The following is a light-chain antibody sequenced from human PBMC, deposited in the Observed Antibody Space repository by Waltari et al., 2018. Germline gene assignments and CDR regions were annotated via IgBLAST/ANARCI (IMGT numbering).Light chain of an antibody. CDR1: SSDVGGYNY. CDR3: SSYTSSSTL. CDR2: EFM. J-gene: IGLJ3*02. Sequence: QSALTQPASVSGSPGQSITISCTGTSSDVGGYNYVYWYQHHPGKAPKLMIYEFMNRPSGVSKLFSGSKSGNTAALTISGLQAEDEADYYCSSYTSSSTLFGVGTKLTVL. V-gene: IGLV2-14*01.